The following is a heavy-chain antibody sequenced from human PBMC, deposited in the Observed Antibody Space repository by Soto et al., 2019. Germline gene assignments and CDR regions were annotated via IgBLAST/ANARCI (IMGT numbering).Heavy chain of an antibody. CDR2: ISAYNGNT. D-gene: IGHD6-19*01. V-gene: IGHV1-18*01. CDR1: GYTFTSYG. Sequence: QVQLVQSGAEVKKPGASVKVSCKASGYTFTSYGISWVRQAPGQGLEWMGGISAYNGNTTYAQKLQGRVTMTTDTSTSTAYMELRSLRSDATAVYYCARDTLAVADIVSWFDPWGQGTLVTVSS. CDR3: ARDTLAVADIVSWFDP. J-gene: IGHJ5*02.